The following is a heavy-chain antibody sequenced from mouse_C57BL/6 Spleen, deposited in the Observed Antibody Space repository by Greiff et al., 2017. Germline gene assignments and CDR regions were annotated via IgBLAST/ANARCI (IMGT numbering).Heavy chain of an antibody. Sequence: VQLQESGAELARPGASVKMSCKASGYTFTSYTMHWVKQRPGQGLEWIGYINPSSGYTKYNQKFKDKATLTADKSSSTAYMQLSSQTSEDSAVYYGSRSYYYGSSYEGFAYWGQGTLVTVSA. CDR2: INPSSGYT. V-gene: IGHV1-4*01. D-gene: IGHD1-1*01. J-gene: IGHJ3*01. CDR3: SRSYYYGSSYEGFAY. CDR1: GYTFTSYT.